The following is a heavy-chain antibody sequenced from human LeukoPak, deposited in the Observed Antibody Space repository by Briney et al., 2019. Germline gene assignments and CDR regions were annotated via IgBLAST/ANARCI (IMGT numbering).Heavy chain of an antibody. Sequence: SETLSLTCTVSGGSISSGDYYWSWIRHPPRKGLEWIGYIYYSGSTYYNPSLKSRVTISVDTSKNQFSLKLSSVTAADTAVYYCAREPTVTRDYWGQGTLVTVSS. V-gene: IGHV4-30-4*08. D-gene: IGHD4-17*01. CDR3: AREPTVTRDY. J-gene: IGHJ4*02. CDR1: GGSISSGDYY. CDR2: IYYSGST.